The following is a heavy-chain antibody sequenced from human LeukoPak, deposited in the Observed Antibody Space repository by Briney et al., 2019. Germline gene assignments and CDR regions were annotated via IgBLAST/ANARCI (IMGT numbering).Heavy chain of an antibody. CDR1: VFTFSDYE. CDR3: ARGFTSRSGGSLGY. Sequence: GGSLRLSCAASVFTFSDYEMNGVRQAPGKGLEWISYISSSGTNIYYADSVKGRFSISRDNAKNSLYLQMNSLRAEDTAVYYCARGFTSRSGGSLGYWGQGTLVTVSS. J-gene: IGHJ4*02. V-gene: IGHV3-48*03. D-gene: IGHD2-15*01. CDR2: ISSSGTNI.